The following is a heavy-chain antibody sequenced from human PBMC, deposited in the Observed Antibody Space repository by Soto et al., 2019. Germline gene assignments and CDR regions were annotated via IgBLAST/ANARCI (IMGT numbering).Heavy chain of an antibody. Sequence: TLSLTCTVSGGSISSGDYYWSWIRQPPGKGLEWIGYIYYSGSTYYNPSLKSRVTISVDTSKNQFSLKLSSVTAADTAVYYYARDKITGLIDYWGQGTLVTVSS. D-gene: IGHD2-8*02. V-gene: IGHV4-30-4*01. CDR3: ARDKITGLIDY. J-gene: IGHJ4*02. CDR1: GGSISSGDYY. CDR2: IYYSGST.